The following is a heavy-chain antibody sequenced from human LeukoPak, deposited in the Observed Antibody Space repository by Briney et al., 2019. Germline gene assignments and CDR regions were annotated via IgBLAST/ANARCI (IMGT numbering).Heavy chain of an antibody. D-gene: IGHD6-13*01. Sequence: PGGSLRLSCAVSGFSVSGYWMTWVRQAPGKGLEWVANINQGGGEKNYVDSVKGRFTISRDNAENSLFLQMNSLRVEDTAVYYCAREWQGGIAAAGTRIEADYWGQGTLVAVSS. CDR2: INQGGGEK. J-gene: IGHJ4*02. V-gene: IGHV3-7*01. CDR1: GFSVSGYW. CDR3: AREWQGGIAAAGTRIEADY.